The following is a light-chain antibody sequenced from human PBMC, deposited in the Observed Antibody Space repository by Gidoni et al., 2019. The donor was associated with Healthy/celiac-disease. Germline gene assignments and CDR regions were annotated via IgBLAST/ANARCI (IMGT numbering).Light chain of an antibody. CDR3: QQRSNWPPLFT. Sequence: EIVLTQSPATLSLSPGERATLSCRASQSVSSYLAWYQQKPGQAPRLLIYDASNRATGIPARFSGSGSGTDFTLTISSREPEDFAVYYCQQRSNWPPLFTFXPXTKVDIK. CDR1: QSVSSY. V-gene: IGKV3-11*01. CDR2: DAS. J-gene: IGKJ3*01.